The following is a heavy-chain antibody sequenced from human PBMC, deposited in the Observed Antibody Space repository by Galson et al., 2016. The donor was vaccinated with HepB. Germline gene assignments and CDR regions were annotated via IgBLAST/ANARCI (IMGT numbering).Heavy chain of an antibody. D-gene: IGHD3-9*01. V-gene: IGHV1-2*02. Sequence: SVKVSCKASGYTFTGYYIHWVRQAPGQGLEWMGWISPNMGATNYAKKFQVRVTMTSDTSITTSYMELSRLRSDATAVYFCARSNYFDNLAINWDDAFDIWGQGTMVTVS. CDR3: ARSNYFDNLAINWDDAFDI. CDR1: GYTFTGYY. J-gene: IGHJ3*02. CDR2: ISPNMGAT.